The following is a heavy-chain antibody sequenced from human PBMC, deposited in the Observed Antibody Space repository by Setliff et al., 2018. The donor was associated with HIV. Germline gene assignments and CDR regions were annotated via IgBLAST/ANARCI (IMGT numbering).Heavy chain of an antibody. V-gene: IGHV3-9*01. CDR2: ISWNSGSI. CDR3: TSGALLPTVDY. D-gene: IGHD3-16*01. CDR1: GFTFDDYA. Sequence: GGSLRLSCAASGFTFDDYAMHWVRQAPGKGLEWVSGISWNSGSIGYADSVRGRFTISRDIAKSSLYLQMDSLSAEDTAVYYCTSGALLPTVDYWGRGTLVTVSS. J-gene: IGHJ4*02.